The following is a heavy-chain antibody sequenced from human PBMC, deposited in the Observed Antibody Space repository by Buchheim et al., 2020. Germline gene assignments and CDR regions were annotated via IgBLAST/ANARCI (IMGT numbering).Heavy chain of an antibody. CDR1: GFTFSSYE. V-gene: IGHV3-48*03. D-gene: IGHD3-10*01. CDR2: ISSSGNTI. J-gene: IGHJ4*02. CDR3: TREEAYRPGN. Sequence: EVQLVESGGGLVQPGGSLRLSRAASGFTFSSYEMNWVRQAPGKGLEWVSYISSSGNTIYYADSVKGRFSISRDNAKNSLYMQMNSLRAEDTAVYFCTREEAYRPGNWGQGTL.